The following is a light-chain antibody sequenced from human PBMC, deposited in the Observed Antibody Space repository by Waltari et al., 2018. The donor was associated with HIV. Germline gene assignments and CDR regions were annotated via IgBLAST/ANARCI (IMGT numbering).Light chain of an antibody. CDR2: DVT. CDR3: YSYSTGTTRWM. Sequence: QSALTQPASLSGSPGQSITISCTGSRGDIGDYSYVSWFQQLPGKAPILVIYDVTNRPPGVSDRFSGSKSGNTASLTISGLQSEDEADYYCYSYSTGTTRWMFGGGTKLTVL. J-gene: IGLJ3*02. V-gene: IGLV2-14*03. CDR1: RGDIGDYSY.